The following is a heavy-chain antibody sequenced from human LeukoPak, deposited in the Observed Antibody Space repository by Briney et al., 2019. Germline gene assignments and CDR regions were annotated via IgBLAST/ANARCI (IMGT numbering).Heavy chain of an antibody. Sequence: ASVKVSCKASGGTFSSYAISWVRQAPGQGLEWMGIINPSGGSTSYAQKFQGRVTVTRDTSTSTVYMELSSLRSEDTAVYYCARDYGVAKENYFDYWGQGTLVTVSS. CDR3: ARDYGVAKENYFDY. CDR1: GGTFSSYA. CDR2: INPSGGST. D-gene: IGHD2-8*01. V-gene: IGHV1-46*01. J-gene: IGHJ4*02.